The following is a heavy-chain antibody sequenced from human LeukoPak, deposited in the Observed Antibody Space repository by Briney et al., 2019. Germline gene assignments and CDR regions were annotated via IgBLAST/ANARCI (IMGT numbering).Heavy chain of an antibody. J-gene: IGHJ5*02. V-gene: IGHV4-34*01. CDR1: GGSFSGYY. D-gene: IGHD3-10*01. CDR2: INHSGST. CDR3: ARVRGDYYGSGIGNWFDP. Sequence: PSETLSLTCAVYGGSFSGYYWSWIRQPPGKGLEWIGEINHSGSTNYNPSLKSRVTISVDTSKNQFSLKLSSVTAADTAVYYCARVRGDYYGSGIGNWFDPWGQGTLVTVS.